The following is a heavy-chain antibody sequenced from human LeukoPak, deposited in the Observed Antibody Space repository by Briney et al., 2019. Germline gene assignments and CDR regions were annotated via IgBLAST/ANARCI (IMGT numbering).Heavy chain of an antibody. J-gene: IGHJ4*02. V-gene: IGHV3-30-3*01. Sequence: GGSLRLSCAASGFTFSSYAMHWVRQAPGKGLEWVAVISYDGSNKYYADSVKGRFTISRDNSKNTLYLQMNSLRAEDTAVYYCSAFDYWAREPWSPSPQ. CDR3: SAFDY. CDR2: ISYDGSNK. CDR1: GFTFSSYA.